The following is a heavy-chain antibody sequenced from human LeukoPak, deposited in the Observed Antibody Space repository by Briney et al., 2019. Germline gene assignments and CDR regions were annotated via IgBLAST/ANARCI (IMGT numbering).Heavy chain of an antibody. CDR2: ISAYNGST. CDR3: ATKYGHIWSGYLHFWFDP. CDR1: GYTFTSYG. D-gene: IGHD3-3*02. V-gene: IGHV1-18*01. Sequence: GASVKVSCKASGYTFTSYGISWVRQAPGQGLEWMGWISAYNGSTNYAQRLQGRVTMTTDTSTSTAYMELMSLRSDDTAVYYCATKYGHIWSGYLHFWFDPWGQGTLVPVSS. J-gene: IGHJ5*02.